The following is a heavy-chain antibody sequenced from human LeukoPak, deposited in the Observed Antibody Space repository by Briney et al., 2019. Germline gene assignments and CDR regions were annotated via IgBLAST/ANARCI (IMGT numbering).Heavy chain of an antibody. V-gene: IGHV3-7*04. Sequence: GGSLRLSCAASGFTFSNYWMAWVRQAPGKGLEWVANIKEDTSKIYYVDSVKGRFTISRDSAKNSLYLQMNSLRAEDTAVYHCARDSSGSLDNWGQGTLVTVSS. CDR2: IKEDTSKI. CDR1: GFTFSNYW. J-gene: IGHJ4*02. CDR3: ARDSSGSLDN. D-gene: IGHD6-19*01.